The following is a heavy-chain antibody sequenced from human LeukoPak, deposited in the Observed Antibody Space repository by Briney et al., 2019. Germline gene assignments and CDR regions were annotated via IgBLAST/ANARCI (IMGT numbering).Heavy chain of an antibody. CDR2: ISSSSSYI. Sequence: GVSLRLSCAASGFTLRSYSMNWVRQTPGKGLEWVSTISSSSSYIYYADSVKGRFTISRDNAKNTLYLQMNSLRAEDTAVYYCARDGYCSGGTCYSESLTDYWGQGTLVTVSS. D-gene: IGHD2-15*01. CDR1: GFTLRSYS. V-gene: IGHV3-21*01. J-gene: IGHJ4*02. CDR3: ARDGYCSGGTCYSESLTDY.